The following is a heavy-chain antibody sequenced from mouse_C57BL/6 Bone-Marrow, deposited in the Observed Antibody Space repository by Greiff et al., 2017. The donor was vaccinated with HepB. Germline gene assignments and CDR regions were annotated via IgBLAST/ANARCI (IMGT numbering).Heavy chain of an antibody. Sequence: VQLQQPGAELVKPGASVKLSCKASGYTFTSYWMHWVKQRPGQGLEWIGMIHPNSGSTNYNEKFKSKATLTVDKSSSTAYMQLSSLTSEDPAVYYCARHYGSSMDYFDYWGQGTTLTVSS. CDR3: ARHYGSSMDYFDY. CDR2: IHPNSGST. D-gene: IGHD1-1*01. CDR1: GYTFTSYW. V-gene: IGHV1-64*01. J-gene: IGHJ2*01.